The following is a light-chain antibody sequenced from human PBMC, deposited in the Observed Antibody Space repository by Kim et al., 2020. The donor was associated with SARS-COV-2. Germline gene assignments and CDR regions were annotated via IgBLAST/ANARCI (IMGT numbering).Light chain of an antibody. CDR3: QKYNGAPWA. Sequence: ESVGDRVTITCRASQSISNELAWYQQKPGKVPKLLIYAASALRSGVPFRFSGSGSGTDFTLTIRSLQPEDAASYYCQKYNGAPWAFGQGTKVDIK. CDR1: QSISNE. J-gene: IGKJ1*01. V-gene: IGKV1-27*01. CDR2: AAS.